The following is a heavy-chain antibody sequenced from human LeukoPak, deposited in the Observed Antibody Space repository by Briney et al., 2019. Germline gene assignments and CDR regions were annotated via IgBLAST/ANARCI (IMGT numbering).Heavy chain of an antibody. J-gene: IGHJ4*02. CDR1: GFTVSSNY. CDR3: AREGGTDYGDYLGY. CDR2: IYSAGDT. D-gene: IGHD4-17*01. Sequence: GGSLRLSCAASGFTVSSNYMSWVRQAPGKGLEWVSVIYSAGDTFSADSVKGRFTISRDNSKNTVYLQMNSLRAEDTAVYYCAREGGTDYGDYLGYWGQGTLVTVSS. V-gene: IGHV3-53*01.